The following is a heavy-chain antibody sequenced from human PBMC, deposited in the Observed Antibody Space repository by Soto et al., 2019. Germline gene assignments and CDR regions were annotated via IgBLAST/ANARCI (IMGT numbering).Heavy chain of an antibody. CDR2: INPNSGGT. Sequence: ASVKVSCKASGYTFTGYYMHWVRQAPGQGLEWMGWINPNSGGTNYAQKFQGWVTMTRDTSISTAYMELSGLRSDDTAVYYCARDLVFTVDIVATPRPDYYYYGMDVWGQGTTVTVSS. CDR3: ARDLVFTVDIVATPRPDYYYYGMDV. D-gene: IGHD5-12*01. CDR1: GYTFTGYY. J-gene: IGHJ6*02. V-gene: IGHV1-2*04.